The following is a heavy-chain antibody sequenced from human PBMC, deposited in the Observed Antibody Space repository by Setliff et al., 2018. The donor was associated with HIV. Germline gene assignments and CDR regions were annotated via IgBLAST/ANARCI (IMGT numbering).Heavy chain of an antibody. CDR2: IHHSGSS. D-gene: IGHD4-4*01. Sequence: SETLSLTCTVSGDSIITYYWTWIRQPPGKGLEWIGYIHHSGSSDYTPSLRSRVTMPVDTSKNQFSLRLTSVTAADTAVYYCAREHDYSNYRRLDSWGQGILVTVSS. CDR1: GDSIITYY. CDR3: AREHDYSNYRRLDS. J-gene: IGHJ4*02. V-gene: IGHV4-4*08.